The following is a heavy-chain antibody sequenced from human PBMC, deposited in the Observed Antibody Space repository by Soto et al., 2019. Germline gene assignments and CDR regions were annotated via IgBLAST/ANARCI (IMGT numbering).Heavy chain of an antibody. CDR1: GGSISSYF. V-gene: IGHV4-59*01. CDR2: IFYSGST. CDR3: ARVYDFWSGYYWFDP. J-gene: IGHJ5*02. Sequence: GTLSLTCTVSGGSISSYFWSWIRQPPGKGLEWIGYIFYSGSTDSNPSLKSRVTISLDTSKNQFSLKLSSVTAADTAVYYCARVYDFWSGYYWFDPWGQGTLVTVSS. D-gene: IGHD3-3*01.